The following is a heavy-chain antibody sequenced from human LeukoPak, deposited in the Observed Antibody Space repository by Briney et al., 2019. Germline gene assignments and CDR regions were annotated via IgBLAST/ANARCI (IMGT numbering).Heavy chain of an antibody. CDR1: GFIFNDYW. D-gene: IGHD5-12*01. V-gene: IGHV3-74*01. CDR3: VRDWDVVASH. Sequence: GGSLRLSCAASGFIFNDYWMHWVRQGPGKGLVWVARIDTDGTCTRYEDSVKGRFTISRDNAKKTLYLQMNSLRVEDTSVYYCVRDWDVVASHWGQGTLVTVSS. J-gene: IGHJ4*02. CDR2: IDTDGTCT.